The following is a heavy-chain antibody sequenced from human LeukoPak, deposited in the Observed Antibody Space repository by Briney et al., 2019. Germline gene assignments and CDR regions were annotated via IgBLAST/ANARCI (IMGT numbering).Heavy chain of an antibody. D-gene: IGHD1-14*01. CDR2: INHSGST. CDR1: GGSFSGYY. V-gene: IGHV4-34*01. CDR3: ARGRLTNRGNHRLDY. Sequence: SETLSLTCAVYGGSFSGYYWSWIRQPPGKGPEWIGEINHSGSTNYNPSLKSRVTISVDTSKNQFSLKLSSVTAADTAVYYCARGRLTNRGNHRLDYWGQGTLVTVSS. J-gene: IGHJ4*02.